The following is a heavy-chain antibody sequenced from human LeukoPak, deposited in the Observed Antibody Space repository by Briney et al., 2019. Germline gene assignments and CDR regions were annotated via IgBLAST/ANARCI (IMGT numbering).Heavy chain of an antibody. CDR2: ISYEGSNK. J-gene: IGHJ4*02. CDR3: AKDYGMGTYFGN. Sequence: PGRSLRLSCAASGFSFSTYAMHWVRQAPGKGLEWVAFISYEGSNKYYTDSVKGRFTVSRDNSKNTLYLQMNTLRAEDMAVYRCAKDYGMGTYFGNWGQGALVAVSS. CDR1: GFSFSTYA. V-gene: IGHV3-30*18. D-gene: IGHD1-7*01.